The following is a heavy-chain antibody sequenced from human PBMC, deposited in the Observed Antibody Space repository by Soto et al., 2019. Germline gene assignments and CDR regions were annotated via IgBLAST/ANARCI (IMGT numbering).Heavy chain of an antibody. CDR2: ISDSGGST. V-gene: IGHV3-23*01. D-gene: IGHD2-2*01. CDR1: GFTFSSYA. J-gene: IGHJ4*02. Sequence: VGSLRLSCGASGFTFSSYAMSWVRQAPGKGLEWVSAISDSGGSTYYADSMKGRFTISRDNSKNTLYLQMNSLRAEDTAIYYCAKDLTSTSRTPELWGQGTLVTVS. CDR3: AKDLTSTSRTPEL.